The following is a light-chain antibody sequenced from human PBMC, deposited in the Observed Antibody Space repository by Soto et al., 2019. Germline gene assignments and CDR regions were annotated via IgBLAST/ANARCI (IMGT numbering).Light chain of an antibody. CDR3: QQYVRAGM. J-gene: IGKJ1*01. Sequence: ETVLTQSPGTLSLSPGERATLSCRASQSVSNNYLAWYQQKHGQAPRLLIYGASNRPPGLPDRFSGSASGTDVTLTISRLEPADYAVYYCQQYVRAGMFGHADKLEIK. CDR1: QSVSNNY. CDR2: GAS. V-gene: IGKV3-20*01.